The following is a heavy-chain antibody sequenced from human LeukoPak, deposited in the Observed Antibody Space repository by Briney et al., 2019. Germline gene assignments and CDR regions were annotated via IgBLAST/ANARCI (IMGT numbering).Heavy chain of an antibody. CDR2: INSDGINT. D-gene: IGHD3-22*01. Sequence: GGSLRLSCAASGFTFSNYWMHWVRQAPGKGLVWVSRINSDGINTSYADSVKGRFTISRDDAKNTLNLQMNSLRAEDTAVYYCAKDQRITMIVVAPDFDYWGQGTLVTVSS. CDR1: GFTFSNYW. CDR3: AKDQRITMIVVAPDFDY. V-gene: IGHV3-74*01. J-gene: IGHJ4*02.